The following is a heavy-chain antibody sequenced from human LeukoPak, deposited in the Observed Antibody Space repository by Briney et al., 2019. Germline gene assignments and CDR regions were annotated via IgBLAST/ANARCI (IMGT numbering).Heavy chain of an antibody. CDR3: ARDLHMAAAGTGGVDY. D-gene: IGHD6-13*01. CDR2: ISGYNGNT. CDR1: GYTFTSYS. Sequence: ASVKVSCKASGYTFTSYSISWVRQAPGQGLEWMGWISGYNGNTDYAQKLQDRVTMTTDTSTTTAYMELRSLRSDDTAVYHCARDLHMAAAGTGGVDYWGQGTLVTVSS. J-gene: IGHJ4*02. V-gene: IGHV1-18*01.